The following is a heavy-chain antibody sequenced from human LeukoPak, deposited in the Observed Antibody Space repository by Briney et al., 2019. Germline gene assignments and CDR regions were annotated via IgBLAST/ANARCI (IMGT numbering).Heavy chain of an antibody. CDR3: ARVPIDQGYCSSSNCYPIDY. J-gene: IGHJ4*02. V-gene: IGHV1-46*01. CDR2: INPSGGST. CDR1: GYTFTSYY. Sequence: GASVKVSCKASGYTFTSYYMHWVRQAPGQGLEWMGIINPSGGSTSYAQKFQGRVTMTRDTSTSTVYMELSSLRSEDTAVYYCARVPIDQGYCSSSNCYPIDYWGQGTLVTVSS. D-gene: IGHD2-2*01.